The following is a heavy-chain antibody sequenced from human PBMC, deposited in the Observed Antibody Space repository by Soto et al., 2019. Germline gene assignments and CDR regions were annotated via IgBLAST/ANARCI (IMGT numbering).Heavy chain of an antibody. CDR2: ISGSGGST. CDR1: GFTFSSYA. Sequence: GGSLRLSCAASGFTFSSYAMSWVRQAPGKGLEWVSAISGSGGSTYYADPVKGRFTISRDNSKNTLYLQMNSLRAEDTAVYYCAKCLGGVMEYFDYWGQGTLVTVSS. CDR3: AKCLGGVMEYFDY. V-gene: IGHV3-23*01. D-gene: IGHD2-21*01. J-gene: IGHJ4*02.